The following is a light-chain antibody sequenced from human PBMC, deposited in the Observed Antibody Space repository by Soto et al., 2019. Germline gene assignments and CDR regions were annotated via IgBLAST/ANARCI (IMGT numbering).Light chain of an antibody. V-gene: IGKV3-20*01. CDR2: GAS. CDR3: QQYGGSPLT. CDR1: QSVSSNY. J-gene: IGKJ4*01. Sequence: EIVLTQSPGTLSLSPGERATLSCRASQSVSSNYLAWYQQKLGQAPRLLIYGASSRATGIPDRFSGSGSGTDFTLTISRLEPEDFAVYYCQQYGGSPLTFGGGTKVDIK.